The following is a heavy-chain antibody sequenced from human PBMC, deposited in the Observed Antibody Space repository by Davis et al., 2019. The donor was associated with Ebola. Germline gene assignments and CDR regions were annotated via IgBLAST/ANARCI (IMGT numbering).Heavy chain of an antibody. CDR3: ASLLTYYYGSGSYSSPYYFDY. CDR1: GGSISSSSYY. D-gene: IGHD3-10*01. CDR2: MYYSGST. Sequence: GSLRLSCTVSGGSISSSSYYWGWIRQPPGKGLEWIGSMYYSGSTYYNPSLKSRVTISVDTSKNQFSLKLSSVTAADTAVYYCASLLTYYYGSGSYSSPYYFDYWGQGTLVTVSS. J-gene: IGHJ4*02. V-gene: IGHV4-39*01.